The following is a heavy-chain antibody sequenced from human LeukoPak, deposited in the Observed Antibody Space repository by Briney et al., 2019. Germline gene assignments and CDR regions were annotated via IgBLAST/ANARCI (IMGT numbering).Heavy chain of an antibody. CDR2: IWYDGINK. CDR3: AKDGYGGNSGPDN. CDR1: GFTFSSYG. D-gene: IGHD4-23*01. J-gene: IGHJ4*02. V-gene: IGHV3-33*06. Sequence: GGSLRLXCAASGFTFSSYGMHCVRQAPGKGLEWVAVIWYDGINKYYADSVKGRFTISRDNSKDTLYLQMNSLRAEDTAIYYCAKDGYGGNSGPDNWGQGTLVTVSS.